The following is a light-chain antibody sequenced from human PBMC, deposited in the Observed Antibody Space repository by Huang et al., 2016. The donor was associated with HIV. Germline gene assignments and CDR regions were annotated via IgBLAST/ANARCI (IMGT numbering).Light chain of an antibody. CDR2: SAS. J-gene: IGKJ1*01. V-gene: IGKV3-15*01. Sequence: EVVMTQSPAILSVSPGERATLSCRASQSVTSNLAWYQQNPGQAPMLLIYSASTRATGIPARFSGSGSGTEFTLTISSLQSEDFAVYYCQHYNNWPWWTFGQGTKVEIK. CDR3: QHYNNWPWWT. CDR1: QSVTSN.